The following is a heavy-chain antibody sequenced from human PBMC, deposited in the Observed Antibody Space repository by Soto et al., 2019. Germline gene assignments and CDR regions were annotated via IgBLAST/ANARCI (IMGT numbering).Heavy chain of an antibody. J-gene: IGHJ4*02. CDR2: ISAYNGNT. CDR1: GYTFTTYG. CDR3: AIFISGTTPFDY. Sequence: QVQLMQSGAEVKKPGASVKVSCKTSGYTFTTYGIYWVRQAPGQGPEWMGWISAYNGNTNYAQKLQGRVTMTTDTSTSTAYMALRSLRSTDTAVYYCAIFISGTTPFDYWGQGTLVTVTS. V-gene: IGHV1-18*01. D-gene: IGHD1-20*01.